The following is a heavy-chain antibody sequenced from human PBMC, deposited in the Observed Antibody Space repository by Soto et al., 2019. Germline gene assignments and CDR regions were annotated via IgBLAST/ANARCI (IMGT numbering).Heavy chain of an antibody. D-gene: IGHD6-13*01. V-gene: IGHV4-39*01. J-gene: IGHJ4*02. CDR2: IYYSGNA. CDR3: ARHKDTSSRYLLPDF. CDR1: GGSISSRSYY. Sequence: SDTLSLTXTVSGGSISSRSYYWGWIRQPPGKGLEWIGSIYYSGNAYYNPSLKSRVAVSVDTSKNQFSLKVTSVTATDTAVYYCARHKDTSSRYLLPDFWGQGTLVTVSS.